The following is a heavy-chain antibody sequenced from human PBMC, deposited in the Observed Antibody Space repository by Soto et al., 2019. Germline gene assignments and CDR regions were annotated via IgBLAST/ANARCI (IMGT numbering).Heavy chain of an antibody. CDR2: IYHSGST. V-gene: IGHV4-34*01. CDR3: ARVSIRATGYSSSWPYDYYGMDV. Sequence: SETLSLTCAVYGGSFSGYYWSWIRQPPGKGLEWIGEIYHSGSTNYNPSLKSRVTISVDKSKNQFSLKLSSVTAADTAVYYCARVSIRATGYSSSWPYDYYGMDVWGQGTTVTVSS. D-gene: IGHD6-13*01. J-gene: IGHJ6*02. CDR1: GGSFSGYY.